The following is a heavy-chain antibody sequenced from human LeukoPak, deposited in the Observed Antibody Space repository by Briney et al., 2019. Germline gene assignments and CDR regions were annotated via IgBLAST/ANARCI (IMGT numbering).Heavy chain of an antibody. CDR3: ANMYATGDAAFDI. V-gene: IGHV4-59*01. Sequence: SETLSLTCTVSGGSISSYYWSWIRQPPGKGLEWIGYIYYSGSTNYNPSLKSQVTVSVDTSKNQFSLKLSSVTAADTAVYYCANMYATGDAAFDIWGQGTMVTVSS. CDR1: GGSISSYY. J-gene: IGHJ3*02. CDR2: IYYSGST. D-gene: IGHD2-8*01.